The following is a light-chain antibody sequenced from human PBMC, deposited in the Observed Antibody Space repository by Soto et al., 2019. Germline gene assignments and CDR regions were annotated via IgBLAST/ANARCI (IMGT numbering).Light chain of an antibody. CDR3: ETWDSNTRI. Sequence: QSVLTQSSSASASLGSSVKPTCTLSSGHSSYNIAWHQQQPGKSPRYLMKLEGSGSSNKGSGLPDRFSGSSSGADRYLTISNLQFEDEADYYCETWDSNTRIFGGGTKVTVL. CDR2: LEGSGSS. J-gene: IGLJ2*01. V-gene: IGLV4-60*02. CDR1: SGHSSYN.